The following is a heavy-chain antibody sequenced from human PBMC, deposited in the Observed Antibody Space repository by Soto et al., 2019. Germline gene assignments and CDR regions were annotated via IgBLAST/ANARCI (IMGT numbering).Heavy chain of an antibody. V-gene: IGHV4-31*03. J-gene: IGHJ6*03. CDR2: IYYSGST. CDR1: GGSISSGGYY. Sequence: SETLSLTCTVSGGSISSGGYYWSWIRQHPGKGLEWIGYIYYSGSTYYNPSLKSRVTISVDTSKNQFSLKLSSVTAADTAVYYCARDIEYSSSPAYYYYYMDVWGKGTTVTVSS. CDR3: ARDIEYSSSPAYYYYYMDV. D-gene: IGHD6-6*01.